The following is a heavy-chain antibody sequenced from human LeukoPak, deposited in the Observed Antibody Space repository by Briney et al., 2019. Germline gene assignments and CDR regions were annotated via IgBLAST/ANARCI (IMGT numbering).Heavy chain of an antibody. CDR2: MNPNSGNT. D-gene: IGHD1-26*01. CDR1: GYTFTSYD. Sequence: GASVKVSCKASGYTFTSYDINWVRQATGQGLEWMGWMNPNSGNTGYAQKFQGRVTMARDTSTSTVYMELSSLRYEDTAVYYCARDLKEKWELLGDHFDYWGQGTLVTVSS. CDR3: ARDLKEKWELLGDHFDY. J-gene: IGHJ4*02. V-gene: IGHV1-8*02.